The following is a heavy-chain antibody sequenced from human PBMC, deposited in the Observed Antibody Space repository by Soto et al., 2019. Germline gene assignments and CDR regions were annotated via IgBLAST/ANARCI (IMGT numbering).Heavy chain of an antibody. D-gene: IGHD2-2*01. CDR2: IYYSGST. Sequence: QVQLQESGPGLVKPSETLSLTCTVSGGSISSYCWSWIRQPPGKGLEWIGYIYYSGSTNYNPSLKCRVTISVDTSRNQFSLKLSSVTAADTAVYYCARRYCSSTSCYVGWFDPWGQGTLVTVSS. J-gene: IGHJ5*02. CDR3: ARRYCSSTSCYVGWFDP. CDR1: GGSISSYC. V-gene: IGHV4-59*08.